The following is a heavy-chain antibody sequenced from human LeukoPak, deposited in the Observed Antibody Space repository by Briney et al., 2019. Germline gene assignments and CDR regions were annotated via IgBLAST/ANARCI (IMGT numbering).Heavy chain of an antibody. Sequence: GGSLRLSCAASGFTFSSYGMHWVRQAPAKGLEWVAFIRYDGSNKYYADSVKGRFTISRDNSKNTLYLQMNSLRAEDTAVYYCAKDPSSGFRPTGFDYWGQGTLVTVSS. CDR3: AKDPSSGFRPTGFDY. CDR2: IRYDGSNK. CDR1: GFTFSSYG. J-gene: IGHJ4*02. V-gene: IGHV3-30*02. D-gene: IGHD3-22*01.